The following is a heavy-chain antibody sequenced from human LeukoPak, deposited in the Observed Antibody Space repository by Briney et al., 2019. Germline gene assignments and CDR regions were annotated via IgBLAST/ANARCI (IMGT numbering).Heavy chain of an antibody. CDR1: GYSITSGYN. Sequence: PSETLSLTCTVSGYSITSGYNWAWIRQPPGKVLEWIGSIYHSGSAYYNPSLKSRVTISADTSKNQFSLKLSSVTAADTAVYYCVRYCSSTTCYTRAVDYWGQGTLVTVSS. D-gene: IGHD2-2*02. V-gene: IGHV4-38-2*02. J-gene: IGHJ4*02. CDR2: IYHSGSA. CDR3: VRYCSSTTCYTRAVDY.